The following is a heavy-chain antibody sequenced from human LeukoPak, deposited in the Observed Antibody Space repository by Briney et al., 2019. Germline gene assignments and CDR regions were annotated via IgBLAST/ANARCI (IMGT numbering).Heavy chain of an antibody. V-gene: IGHV3-48*01. Sequence: AGGSLRLSCAVSGFTFSSYAMSWVRQAPGKGLEWVSYISSSSSTIYYADSVKGRFTISRDNAKNSLYLQMNSLRAEDTAVYYCARDVYPAVVTYFDFWGQGTLVTVSS. D-gene: IGHD4-23*01. CDR1: GFTFSSYA. CDR3: ARDVYPAVVTYFDF. J-gene: IGHJ4*02. CDR2: ISSSSSTI.